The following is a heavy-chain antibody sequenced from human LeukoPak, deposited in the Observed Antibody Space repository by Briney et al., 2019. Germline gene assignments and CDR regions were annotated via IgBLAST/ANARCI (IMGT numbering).Heavy chain of an antibody. CDR3: AKGHRALYSYGSHGLFDY. D-gene: IGHD5-18*01. Sequence: GGSLRLSCAASGFTFSSYGMHWVRQAPGKGLEWVAVISYDGSNKYYADSVKGRFTISRDNSKNTLYLQMNSLRAEDTAVYYCAKGHRALYSYGSHGLFDYWGQGTLLTVSS. J-gene: IGHJ4*02. V-gene: IGHV3-30*18. CDR2: ISYDGSNK. CDR1: GFTFSSYG.